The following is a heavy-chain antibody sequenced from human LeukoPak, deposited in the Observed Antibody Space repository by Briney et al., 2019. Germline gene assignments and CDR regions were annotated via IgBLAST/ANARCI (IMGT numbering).Heavy chain of an antibody. J-gene: IGHJ4*02. CDR2: FNLNSGDT. D-gene: IGHD6-13*01. V-gene: IGHV1-2*02. Sequence: GASVKLSCKASGYTFTGYYIHWVRQAPGQGLGWMGWFNLNSGDTNYAQKFQGRGTMTMATSINTGYLELSRLRSDDTAVYYCARSESGTAAADFDFWGQGTLVTVSP. CDR1: GYTFTGYY. CDR3: ARSESGTAAADFDF.